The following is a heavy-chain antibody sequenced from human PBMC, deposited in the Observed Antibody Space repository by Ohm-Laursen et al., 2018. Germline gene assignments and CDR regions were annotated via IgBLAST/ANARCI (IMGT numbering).Heavy chain of an antibody. CDR3: ARDVGIQLWPFDY. V-gene: IGHV1-2*02. Sequence: AASVKVSCKASGYTFTGYYMHWVRQAPGQGLEWMGWINPNSGGTNYAQKFQGRVTMTRDTSISTAYMELSRLRSDDTAVYYCARDVGIQLWPFDYWGQGTLVTVSS. J-gene: IGHJ4*02. D-gene: IGHD5-18*01. CDR2: INPNSGGT. CDR1: GYTFTGYY.